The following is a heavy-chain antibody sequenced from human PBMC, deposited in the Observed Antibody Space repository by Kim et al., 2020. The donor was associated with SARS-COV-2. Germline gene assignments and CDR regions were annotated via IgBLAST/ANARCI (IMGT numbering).Heavy chain of an antibody. V-gene: IGHV1-2*02. J-gene: IGHJ4*02. CDR2: INPNTGGT. Sequence: ASVKVSCKASGYTFTDYYMHWVRQAPGQGLEWMGWINPNTGGTNYAQKFQGRVTMTRDTSISTAHMELNRLKSDDTAVYYCARGYSSGWVFDYWCQGTLV. CDR1: GYTFTDYY. CDR3: ARGYSSGWVFDY. D-gene: IGHD6-19*01.